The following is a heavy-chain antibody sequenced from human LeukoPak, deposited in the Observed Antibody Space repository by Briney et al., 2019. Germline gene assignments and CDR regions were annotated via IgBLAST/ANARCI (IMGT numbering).Heavy chain of an antibody. CDR2: IGTAGDT. J-gene: IGHJ4*02. D-gene: IGHD1-14*01. Sequence: PGGSLRLSCAASGFTFSSYDMHWVRRATGKGLEWVSAIGTAGDTYYPGSVKGRFTISRENAKNSLYLQMNSLRAGDTAVYYCARGRPNQLFDYWGQGTLVTVSS. CDR1: GFTFSSYD. CDR3: ARGRPNQLFDY. V-gene: IGHV3-13*01.